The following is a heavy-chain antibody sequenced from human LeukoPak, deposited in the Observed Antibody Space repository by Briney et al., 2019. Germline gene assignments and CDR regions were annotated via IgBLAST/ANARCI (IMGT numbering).Heavy chain of an antibody. Sequence: PGGSLRLSCVVSGFTFSSYSMNWVRQAPGKGLEWVSYISSSSSTIYYADSVKGRFTISRDNAKNSLYLQMNSLRAEDTAVYYCARDLGVLLPAWGQGTLVTVSS. CDR2: ISSSSSTI. D-gene: IGHD2-2*01. CDR1: GFTFSSYS. CDR3: ARDLGVLLPA. V-gene: IGHV3-48*01. J-gene: IGHJ5*02.